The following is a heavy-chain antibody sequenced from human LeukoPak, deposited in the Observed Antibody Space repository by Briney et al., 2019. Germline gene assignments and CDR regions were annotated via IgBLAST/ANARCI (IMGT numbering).Heavy chain of an antibody. D-gene: IGHD3-10*02. CDR1: GFTSSSYE. CDR3: AELGITVIGGV. J-gene: IGHJ6*04. CDR2: ISSSGGTI. V-gene: IGHV3-48*03. Sequence: PGGSLRLSCAASGFTSSSYEMNWVRQAPGKGLGWVSYISSSGGTIYYADSVKGRFTISRDNAKNSLYRQMNSLRAEDTAVYYCAELGITVIGGVWGKGNTVTISS.